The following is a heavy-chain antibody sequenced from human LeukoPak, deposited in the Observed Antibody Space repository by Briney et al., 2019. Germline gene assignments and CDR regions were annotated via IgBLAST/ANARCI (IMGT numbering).Heavy chain of an antibody. V-gene: IGHV3-48*03. CDR1: GFTFSSYE. D-gene: IGHD3-9*01. J-gene: IGHJ4*02. CDR2: ISSSGGII. CDR3: ASSGGLDWLEYFDY. Sequence: GGSLRLSCAASGFTFSSYEMNWVRQAPGKGLEWVAYISSSGGIIYYAASVKGRFTISRDNAKNSLYLQMNSLRAEDTAVYYCASSGGLDWLEYFDYWGQGTLVTVSS.